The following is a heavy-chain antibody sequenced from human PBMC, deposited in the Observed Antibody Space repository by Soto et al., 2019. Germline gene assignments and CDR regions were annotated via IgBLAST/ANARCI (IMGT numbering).Heavy chain of an antibody. D-gene: IGHD1-1*01. J-gene: IGHJ4*02. V-gene: IGHV3-21*02. CDR3: ARSFSTIEGFAY. CDR1: GFTFSTYN. Sequence: DVQLVESGGGLVKPGGSLRLSCAASGFTFSTYNMNWVRQPPGKGLEWVSSISGSSSNIYYADSVKGRFTISRDNTENSLALQMNSLRAEDKALYYCARSFSTIEGFAYWCQGALVTVSS. CDR2: ISGSSSNI.